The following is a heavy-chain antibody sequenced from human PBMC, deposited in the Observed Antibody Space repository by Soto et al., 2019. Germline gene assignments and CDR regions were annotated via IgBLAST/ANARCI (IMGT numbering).Heavy chain of an antibody. CDR2: IYPGDSDT. CDR3: ARHVSFIAAAGTGGYFDF. J-gene: IGHJ4*02. D-gene: IGHD6-13*01. CDR1: GYSFTSYW. V-gene: IGHV5-51*01. Sequence: GESLKISCKGSGYSFTSYWIGWVRQMPGKGLEWMGIIYPGDSDTRYSPSFQGQVTIPADKSISTAYLQWSSLKASDTAMYYCARHVSFIAAAGTGGYFDFWGQGTPVTVSS.